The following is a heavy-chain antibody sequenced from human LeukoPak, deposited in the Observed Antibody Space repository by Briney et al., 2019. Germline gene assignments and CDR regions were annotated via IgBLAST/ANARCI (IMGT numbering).Heavy chain of an antibody. CDR2: IREDGTEK. D-gene: IGHD7-27*01. Sequence: GGSLRLSCAASGFSVNRYVMTWVRQAPGKGLEWVANIREDGTEKNYVDSVKGRFTISRDNAKNSLFLQMSNLRDDDTAIYYCARHVGISFWGQGTLVTVSS. CDR3: ARHVGISF. J-gene: IGHJ4*02. V-gene: IGHV3-7*01. CDR1: GFSVNRYV.